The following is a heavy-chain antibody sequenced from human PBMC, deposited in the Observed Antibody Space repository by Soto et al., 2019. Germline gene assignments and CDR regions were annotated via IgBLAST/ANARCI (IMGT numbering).Heavy chain of an antibody. CDR3: ARAVTGGLDV. D-gene: IGHD3-10*01. V-gene: IGHV3-48*02. CDR1: GFTFSLYS. J-gene: IGHJ6*01. CDR2: ISRSSTGI. Sequence: EVQLVESGGGLVQPGGSLRLSCAASGFTFSLYSMSWVRQAPGKGLEWVSYISRSSTGIHYADSVKGRFTISIDDVTNSMQLQMNSLRDGDTAVYYCARAVTGGLDVLGQGTTVSISS.